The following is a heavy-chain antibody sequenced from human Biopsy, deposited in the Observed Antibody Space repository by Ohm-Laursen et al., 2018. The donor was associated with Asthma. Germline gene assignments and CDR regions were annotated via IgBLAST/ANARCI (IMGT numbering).Heavy chain of an antibody. CDR3: AKAREDIVVVVAVSDS. Sequence: SLRLSCSASGFTFSSYAMSWVRQAPGKGLEWVSAISGSGGSTYYADSVKGRFTISRDKSKNTLYMQMNSLRAEDTAVYYCAKAREDIVVVVAVSDSWGQGTLVTVSS. CDR2: ISGSGGST. D-gene: IGHD2-15*01. CDR1: GFTFSSYA. J-gene: IGHJ4*02. V-gene: IGHV3-23*01.